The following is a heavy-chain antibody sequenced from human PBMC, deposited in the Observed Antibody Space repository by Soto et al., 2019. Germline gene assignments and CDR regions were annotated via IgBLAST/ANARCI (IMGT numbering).Heavy chain of an antibody. CDR3: ARAGPYGDEVVYYYYYMDV. V-gene: IGHV3-21*01. J-gene: IGHJ6*03. CDR1: GFTFSSYS. CDR2: ISSSSSYI. D-gene: IGHD4-17*01. Sequence: EVQLVESGGGLVKPGGSLRLSCAASGFTFSSYSMNWVRQAPGKGLEWVSSISSSSSYIYYADSVKGRFTISRDNAKNSLYLQMNSLRAEDTAVYYCARAGPYGDEVVYYYYYMDVWGKGTTVTVSS.